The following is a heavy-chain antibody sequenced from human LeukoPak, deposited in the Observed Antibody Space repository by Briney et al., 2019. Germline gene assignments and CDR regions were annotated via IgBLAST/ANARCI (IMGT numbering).Heavy chain of an antibody. CDR1: GFTFSDAW. J-gene: IGHJ4*02. V-gene: IGHV3-15*01. CDR3: TSIFRDY. D-gene: IGHD3-9*01. CDR2: IKTKTDGGTT. Sequence: PGGSLRLSYAASGFTFSDAWMTWVRQAPGKGLEWLGRIKTKTDGGTTDYAAPVKGRFTISRDDSRDTLCLQMNSLKTEDSAVYYCTSIFRDYWGQGTLVTVSS.